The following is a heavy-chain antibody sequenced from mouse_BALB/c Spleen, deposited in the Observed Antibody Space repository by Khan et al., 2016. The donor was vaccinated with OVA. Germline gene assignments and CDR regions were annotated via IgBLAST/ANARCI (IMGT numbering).Heavy chain of an antibody. V-gene: IGHV3-8*02. Sequence: EVQLQESGPSLVKPSQTLSLTCSVTGDSITSGFWNWIRKFPGNKFEYLGYITYSGNIYYNPSLKSRISITRDTSKDQYYLQLNSVTTEDTATYYCARSYGSWAMDFWGQGTSVTASS. J-gene: IGHJ4*01. CDR1: GDSITSGF. CDR3: ARSYGSWAMDF. D-gene: IGHD1-1*01. CDR2: ITYSGNI.